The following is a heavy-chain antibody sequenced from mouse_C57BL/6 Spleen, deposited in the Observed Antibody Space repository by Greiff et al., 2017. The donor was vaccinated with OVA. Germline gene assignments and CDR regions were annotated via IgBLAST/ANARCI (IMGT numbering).Heavy chain of an antibody. D-gene: IGHD4-1*01. CDR3: ARRGGWEYYFDY. V-gene: IGHV5-6*02. CDR2: ISSGGSYT. J-gene: IGHJ2*01. CDR1: GFTFSSYG. Sequence: EVKLMESGGDLVKPGGSLKLSCAASGFTFSSYGMSWVRQTPDQRLEWVATISSGGSYTYYPDSVKGRFTISRDNAKNTLYLQMSSLKSEDTAMYDCARRGGWEYYFDYWGQGTTLTVSS.